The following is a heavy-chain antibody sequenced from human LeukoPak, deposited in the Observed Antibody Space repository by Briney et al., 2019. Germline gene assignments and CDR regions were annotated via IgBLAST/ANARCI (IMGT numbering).Heavy chain of an antibody. Sequence: GSLRLSCAASGFTFSSYAMTWVRQAPGKGLELVSTLASTGSDTYYADSVKGRFTISRDTYKNTLYLQMDSLRDEDTAIYYCAKDRGRSVYGTEFDYWGQGTLLTVSS. V-gene: IGHV3-23*01. CDR1: GFTFSSYA. CDR3: AKDRGRSVYGTEFDY. CDR2: LASTGSDT. J-gene: IGHJ4*02. D-gene: IGHD6-19*01.